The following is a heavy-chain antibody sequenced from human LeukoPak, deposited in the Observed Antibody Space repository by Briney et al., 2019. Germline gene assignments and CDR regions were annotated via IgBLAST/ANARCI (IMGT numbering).Heavy chain of an antibody. CDR3: ARGFRKQQLVPPWFDP. V-gene: IGHV4-39*07. CDR2: IYYSGST. CDR1: GGSISSSSYY. D-gene: IGHD6-13*01. Sequence: SETPSLTCTVSGGSISSSSYYWGWIRQPPGKGLEWIGSIYYSGSTYYNQSPKSRVTISVDTSKNQFSLKLSSVTAADTAVYYCARGFRKQQLVPPWFDPWGQGTLVTVSS. J-gene: IGHJ5*02.